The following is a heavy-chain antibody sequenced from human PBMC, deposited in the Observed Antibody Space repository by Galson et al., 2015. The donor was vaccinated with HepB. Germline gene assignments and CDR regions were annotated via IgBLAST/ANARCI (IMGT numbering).Heavy chain of an antibody. Sequence: SVKVSCKASGFTFTSSAMQWVRQARGQRLEWIGWIVVGSGNTNYAQKFQERVTITRDMSTSTAYMELSSLRSEDTAVYYCAADSSHGDSASWYYGMDVWGQGTTVTVSS. CDR3: AADSSHGDSASWYYGMDV. J-gene: IGHJ6*02. D-gene: IGHD4-17*01. CDR2: IVVGSGNT. V-gene: IGHV1-58*02. CDR1: GFTFTSSA.